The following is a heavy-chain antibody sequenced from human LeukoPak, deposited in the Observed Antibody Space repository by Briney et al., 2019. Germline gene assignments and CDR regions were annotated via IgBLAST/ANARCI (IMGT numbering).Heavy chain of an antibody. CDR3: ARGPYGPETW. Sequence: SETLSLTCTVSGGSISSSSYYWGWIRQPPGKGLEWIGSIYYSGSTYYNPSLKSRVTISVDTSKNQFSLKLSSVIAADTAVYYCARGPYGPETWWGQGTLVTVSS. CDR1: GGSISSSSYY. D-gene: IGHD3-10*01. J-gene: IGHJ4*02. V-gene: IGHV4-39*07. CDR2: IYYSGST.